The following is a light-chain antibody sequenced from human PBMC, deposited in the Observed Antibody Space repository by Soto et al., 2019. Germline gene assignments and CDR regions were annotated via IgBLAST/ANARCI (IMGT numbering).Light chain of an antibody. CDR2: GAS. CDR1: QSVSSN. J-gene: IGKJ5*01. V-gene: IGKV3-15*01. CDR3: QQNNNWPPIA. Sequence: EIVMTQSPATLSVSPGERVTLSCRASQSVSSNLAWYQQKPGQAPRLLIYGASTRATGIPARFSGSGSGTEFTLTISSLQSEYFAVYYCQQNNNWPPIAFGQWTLLEIK.